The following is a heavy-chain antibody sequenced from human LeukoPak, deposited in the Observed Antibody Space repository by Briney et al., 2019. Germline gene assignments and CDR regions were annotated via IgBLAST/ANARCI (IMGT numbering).Heavy chain of an antibody. CDR1: GYTFTSYD. V-gene: IGHV1-18*01. CDR3: ARDWRSGNSYLDY. CDR2: TSVYNGNT. D-gene: IGHD4-23*01. Sequence: GASVKVSCKASGYTFTSYDINWVRQATGQGLEWVGWTSVYNGNTNSAQKFQGRVTMTTDTSTNTAYLELRSLRSDDTAVYYCARDWRSGNSYLDYWGQGTLVTVSS. J-gene: IGHJ4*02.